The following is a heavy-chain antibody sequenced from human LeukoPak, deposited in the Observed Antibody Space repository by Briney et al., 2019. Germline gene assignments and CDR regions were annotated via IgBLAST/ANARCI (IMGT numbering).Heavy chain of an antibody. CDR3: ARDTYYYDSSGYLSFDY. CDR2: IHTSGST. CDR1: GVSISSYY. Sequence: SETLSLTCTVSGVSISSYYWSWIRQPAGKGLEWIGRIHTSGSTNYNPSLKSRVTMSVDTSKNQFSLKLSSVTAADTAAYYCARDTYYYDSSGYLSFDYWGQGTLVTVSS. V-gene: IGHV4-4*07. J-gene: IGHJ4*02. D-gene: IGHD3-22*01.